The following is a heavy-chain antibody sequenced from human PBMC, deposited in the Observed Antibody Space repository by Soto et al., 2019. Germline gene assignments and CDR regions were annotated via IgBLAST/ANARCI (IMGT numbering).Heavy chain of an antibody. V-gene: IGHV1-18*01. J-gene: IGHJ6*03. Sequence: QVQLLQSGAEVKKPGASVKVSCKASGYSFTNYGITWMRQAPGQGLEWMGWISAYNGDTHYTQRLQGRVTMTTDTSTSTAYTELRGLRSDDTAVYYCARVRQLDGYFYYYMDVWGKGTTVTVSS. CDR3: ARVRQLDGYFYYYMDV. CDR2: ISAYNGDT. D-gene: IGHD6-6*01. CDR1: GYSFTNYG.